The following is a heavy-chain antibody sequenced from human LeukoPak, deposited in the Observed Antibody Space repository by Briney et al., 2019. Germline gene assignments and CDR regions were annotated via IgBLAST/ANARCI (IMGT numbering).Heavy chain of an antibody. V-gene: IGHV4-59*01. CDR3: ARQMGSSWFPNFDY. Sequence: SETLSLTCTVSGGSISSYYRSWIRQPPGKGLEWIGYIYYSGSTNYNPSLKSRVTISVDTSKNQFSLKLSSVTAADTAVYYCARQMGSSWFPNFDYWGQGTLVTVSS. CDR1: GGSISSYY. D-gene: IGHD6-13*01. J-gene: IGHJ4*02. CDR2: IYYSGST.